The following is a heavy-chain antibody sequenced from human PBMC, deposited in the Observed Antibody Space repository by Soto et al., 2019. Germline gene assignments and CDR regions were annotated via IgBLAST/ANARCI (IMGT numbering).Heavy chain of an antibody. V-gene: IGHV3-30*18. Sequence: PGGSLRLSCAASGFTFSSYGMHWVRQAPGKGLEWVAVISYDGSNKYYADSVKGRFTISRDNSKNTLYLQMNSLRAEDTAVYYCAKGYYYGSGPEPYYFDYWGQGTLVTVSS. CDR2: ISYDGSNK. CDR3: AKGYYYGSGPEPYYFDY. J-gene: IGHJ4*02. CDR1: GFTFSSYG. D-gene: IGHD3-10*01.